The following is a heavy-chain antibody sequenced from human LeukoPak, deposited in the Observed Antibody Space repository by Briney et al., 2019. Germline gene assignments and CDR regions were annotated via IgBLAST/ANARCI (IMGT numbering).Heavy chain of an antibody. CDR1: GFTFDDYA. D-gene: IGHD6-19*01. J-gene: IGHJ4*02. CDR3: AKDSQWLVLRNFDY. V-gene: IGHV3-9*01. CDR2: ISWNSGSI. Sequence: GRSLRLSCAASGFTFDDYAMHWVRQAPGKGLEWVSGISWNSGSIGYADSVKGRFTISRDNAKNSLYLQMNSLRAEDTALYYCAKDSQWLVLRNFDYWGRGTLVTVSS.